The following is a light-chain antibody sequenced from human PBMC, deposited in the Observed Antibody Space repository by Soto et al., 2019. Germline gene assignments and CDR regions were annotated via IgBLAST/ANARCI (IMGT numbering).Light chain of an antibody. J-gene: IGLJ3*02. V-gene: IGLV2-14*01. Sequence: QSALTQPASVSGSPGQSITIFCTGTTSDVGGYNFVSWYQQHPGKAPRLIIYGVTNRPSGVSNRFSGSKSGNTASLTISGLQAEDEADYYCSSYSTSSAPGVLFGGGTKLTVL. CDR3: SSYSTSSAPGVL. CDR1: TSDVGGYNF. CDR2: GVT.